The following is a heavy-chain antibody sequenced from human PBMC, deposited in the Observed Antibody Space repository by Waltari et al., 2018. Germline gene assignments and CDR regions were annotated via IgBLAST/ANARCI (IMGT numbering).Heavy chain of an antibody. CDR3: ARYGEVPASYFFDH. Sequence: QVQLHQWGAGRLKPSETLSLTCAVSGESFLGYFWSWVRQSPGKGLEWLGSIHYSGSTNYNPTLESRLSLSVDTTKKQISLKLTSVTAADAALYFCARYGEVPASYFFDHWGQGTLVTVSS. V-gene: IGHV4-34*01. D-gene: IGHD2-21*01. CDR2: IHYSGST. J-gene: IGHJ4*01. CDR1: GESFLGYF.